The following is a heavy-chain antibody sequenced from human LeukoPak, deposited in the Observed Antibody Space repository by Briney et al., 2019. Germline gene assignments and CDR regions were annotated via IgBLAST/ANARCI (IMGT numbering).Heavy chain of an antibody. J-gene: IGHJ4*02. V-gene: IGHV3-48*03. CDR3: ARSFVAAAAAGY. CDR2: ISSSGSTI. CDR1: GFTFSSYE. Sequence: GGSLRLSCAASGFTFSSYEMNWVRQAPGKGLEWVSYISSSGSTIYYADSVKGRFTISRDNAKNSLYLQMNSLRAEDTAVYYCARSFVAAAAAGYWGQGTLVTVSS. D-gene: IGHD6-13*01.